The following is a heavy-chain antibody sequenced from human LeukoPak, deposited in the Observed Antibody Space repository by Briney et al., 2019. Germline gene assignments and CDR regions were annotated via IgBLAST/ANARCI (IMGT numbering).Heavy chain of an antibody. CDR3: ARVSARYSSGWSPPGY. V-gene: IGHV1-2*02. CDR2: INLNSGGT. CDR1: GYTFTGYY. D-gene: IGHD6-19*01. Sequence: ASVKVSCKASGYTFTGYYMHWVRQAPGQGLEWMGWINLNSGGTNYAQKFQGRVTMTRDTSISTAYMELSRLRSDDTAVYYCARVSARYSSGWSPPGYWGQGTLVTVSS. J-gene: IGHJ4*02.